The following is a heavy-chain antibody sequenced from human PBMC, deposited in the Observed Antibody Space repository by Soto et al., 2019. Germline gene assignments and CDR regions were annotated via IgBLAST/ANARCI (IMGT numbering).Heavy chain of an antibody. V-gene: IGHV1-18*01. D-gene: IGHD2-21*01. CDR3: ARAVVVGPFDY. CDR1: GYNFTNYG. CDR2: ISGHNGNT. Sequence: ASVKVSWKASGYNFTNYGISWVRQAPGQGLEWMGWISGHNGNTNYAQKIQGRVTMTTDTSTSTAYMELRSLRSDDTAVYYCARAVVVGPFDYWGQGTLVTVSS. J-gene: IGHJ4*02.